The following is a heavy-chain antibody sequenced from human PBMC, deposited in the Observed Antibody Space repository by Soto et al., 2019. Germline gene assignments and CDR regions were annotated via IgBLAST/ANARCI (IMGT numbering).Heavy chain of an antibody. CDR2: IYYSGST. J-gene: IGHJ6*03. Sequence: QVQLQESDPGLVKPSQTLSLTCTVSGGSISSGGYYWSWIRQHPGKGLEWIGYIYYSGSTYYNPSLKSRVTISVDTSKNQFSLKLSSVTAADTAVYYCAKGENQLPFLDYYYMDVWGKGTTVTVSS. CDR3: AKGENQLPFLDYYYMDV. V-gene: IGHV4-31*03. CDR1: GGSISSGGYY. D-gene: IGHD2-2*01.